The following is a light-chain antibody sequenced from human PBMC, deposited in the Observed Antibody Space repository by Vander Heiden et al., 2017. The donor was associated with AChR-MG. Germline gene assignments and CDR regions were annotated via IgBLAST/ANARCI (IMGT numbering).Light chain of an antibody. Sequence: DIVMTQHPDSLAPSLRERATINCNTSNSGFNSSHNKNFLAWYQQKPGQPPRVLIYWASTRETGIPDRFSGSGSGTEFNLTISSLQAEDVAVYYCQQYNIDPQTFGQGTKVEVK. V-gene: IGKV4-1*01. CDR1: NSGFNSSHNKNF. CDR2: WAS. J-gene: IGKJ1*01. CDR3: QQYNIDPQT.